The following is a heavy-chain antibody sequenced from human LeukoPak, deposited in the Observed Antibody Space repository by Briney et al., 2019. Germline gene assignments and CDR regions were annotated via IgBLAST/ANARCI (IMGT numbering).Heavy chain of an antibody. CDR2: IYPGDSDT. Sequence: GESLQISCKGSGYSFTSYWIGWVRQMPGKGLEWMGIIYPGDSDTRYSPSFQGQVTISADKSISTACLQWSSLKASDTAMYYCARTDTAMVTGGWFDPWGQGTLVTVSS. CDR3: ARTDTAMVTGGWFDP. CDR1: GYSFTSYW. J-gene: IGHJ5*02. D-gene: IGHD5-18*01. V-gene: IGHV5-51*01.